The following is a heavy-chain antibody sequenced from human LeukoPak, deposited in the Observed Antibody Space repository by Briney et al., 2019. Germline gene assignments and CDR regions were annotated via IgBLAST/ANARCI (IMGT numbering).Heavy chain of an antibody. V-gene: IGHV3-30*04. Sequence: PGRSLRLSCAASGFTFSSYTMHWVRQAPGKGLEWVALISYDGSNEYYADSVKGRFTISRDNSKNTLYLQMNSLRAEDTAVYYCARARGIVPPGGYWGQGTLVTVSS. CDR2: ISYDGSNE. D-gene: IGHD2-8*01. CDR1: GFTFSSYT. J-gene: IGHJ4*02. CDR3: ARARGIVPPGGY.